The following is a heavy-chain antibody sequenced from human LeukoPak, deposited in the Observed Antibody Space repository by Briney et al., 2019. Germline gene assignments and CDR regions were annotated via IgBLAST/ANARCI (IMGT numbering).Heavy chain of an antibody. J-gene: IGHJ6*02. D-gene: IGHD1-26*01. Sequence: PSETLSLTCTVSGGSISSSSYYWGWIRQPPGKGLEWIGNIYYSGSTYYNPSLKSRVIISVDTSQNQFSLKLSSVTAADAAVYYCARQEGLSGSYPDYYSMDVWGRGTTVTVSS. CDR1: GGSISSSSYY. CDR2: IYYSGST. V-gene: IGHV4-39*01. CDR3: ARQEGLSGSYPDYYSMDV.